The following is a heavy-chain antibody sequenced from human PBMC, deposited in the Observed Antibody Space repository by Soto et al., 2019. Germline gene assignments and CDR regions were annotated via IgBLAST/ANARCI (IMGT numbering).Heavy chain of an antibody. CDR1: GFTFSSYG. CDR3: AKNAGYDYVWGSSGLDP. V-gene: IGHV3-30*18. D-gene: IGHD3-16*01. CDR2: ISYDGSDK. J-gene: IGHJ5*02. Sequence: QVQLVESGGGVVQPGRSLRLSCAGSGFTFSSYGMHWVRQAPGKGLEWVAVISYDGSDKYYGDSVKGRFTISRDDSKNTLYLQMNSLRVEDTAIYYCAKNAGYDYVWGSSGLDPWGQGTLVTVSS.